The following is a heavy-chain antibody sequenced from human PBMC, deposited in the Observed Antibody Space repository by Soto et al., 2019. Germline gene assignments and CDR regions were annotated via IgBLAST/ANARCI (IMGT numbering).Heavy chain of an antibody. D-gene: IGHD2-2*01. CDR3: ARHIVVVPAAKGQDWFDP. V-gene: IGHV1-18*01. CDR1: GYTFTSSG. Sequence: ASVKVSCKASGYTFTSSGISWVRQAPGQGLEWMGWISAYNGNTNYAQKLQGRVTMTIDTSTSTAYMELRSLRSDDTAVYYCARHIVVVPAAKGQDWFDPWGQGTLVTVSS. J-gene: IGHJ5*02. CDR2: ISAYNGNT.